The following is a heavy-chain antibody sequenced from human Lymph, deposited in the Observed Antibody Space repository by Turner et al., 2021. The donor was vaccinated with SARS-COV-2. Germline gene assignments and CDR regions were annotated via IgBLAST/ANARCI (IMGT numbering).Heavy chain of an antibody. V-gene: IGHV3-33*01. D-gene: IGHD3-10*01. Sequence: VQPVESAAGVVQPGRAVGLSCAACSISSSTNGMRWVRQAAGKWMECVEVRGNDYNKKYFTDSVKVRFAISRDKSKITLNLQMNSLRAEDTAVYYCAVEGQGPMVALDYWGQGTLVTVSS. CDR3: AVEGQGPMVALDY. CDR1: SISSSTNG. J-gene: IGHJ4*02. CDR2: RGNDYNKK.